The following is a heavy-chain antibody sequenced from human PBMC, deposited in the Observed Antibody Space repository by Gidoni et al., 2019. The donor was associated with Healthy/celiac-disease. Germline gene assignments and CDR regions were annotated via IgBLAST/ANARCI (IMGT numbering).Heavy chain of an antibody. CDR1: GFSLSTSGVG. Sequence: QITLKESGPTLVKPTQTLTLTCTFSGFSLSTSGVGVGWIRQPPGQALEWLALIYWDDDKRYSPSLKSRLTITKDTSKNQVVLTMTNMDPVDTATYYCAHRRRGYDFWSGYYYYYMDVWGKGTTVTVSS. J-gene: IGHJ6*03. V-gene: IGHV2-5*02. CDR2: IYWDDDK. D-gene: IGHD3-3*01. CDR3: AHRRRGYDFWSGYYYYYMDV.